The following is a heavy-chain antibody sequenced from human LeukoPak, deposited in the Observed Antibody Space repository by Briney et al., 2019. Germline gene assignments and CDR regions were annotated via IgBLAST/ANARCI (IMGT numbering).Heavy chain of an antibody. J-gene: IGHJ4*02. CDR1: GYSFTTYW. Sequence: GESLKISCKGSGYSFTTYWIGWVRQVPGKGLEWMGIIYPGDSDTKYSPSFQGQVTISADKSISTAYLQWSSLKASDTAMYYCARSSGYFAGVFDYWGQGTLVTVSS. V-gene: IGHV5-51*01. CDR2: IYPGDSDT. D-gene: IGHD3-22*01. CDR3: ARSSGYFAGVFDY.